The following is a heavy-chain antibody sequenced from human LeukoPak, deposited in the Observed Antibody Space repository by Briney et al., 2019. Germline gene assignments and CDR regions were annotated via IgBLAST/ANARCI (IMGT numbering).Heavy chain of an antibody. J-gene: IGHJ4*02. CDR1: GFTFSSYA. CDR2: ISGSGGST. CDR3: AKDQRYYGSGSYSY. V-gene: IGHV3-23*01. Sequence: GGSLRLSCAASGFTFSSYAMSWVRQAPGKGLEWVSAISGSGGSTYYADSVKGRFTISRDNSKNTLYLQMNSLRAEDTAVYYCAKDQRYYGSGSYSYWGQGTLVTVSS. D-gene: IGHD3-10*01.